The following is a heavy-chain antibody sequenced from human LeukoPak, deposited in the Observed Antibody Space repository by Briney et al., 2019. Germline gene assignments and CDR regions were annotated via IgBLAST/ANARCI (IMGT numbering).Heavy chain of an antibody. CDR3: ARDPRWGGYYREAAFDI. D-gene: IGHD3-3*01. CDR1: GYTFTSYD. V-gene: IGHV1-8*01. CDR2: MNPNSGNT. J-gene: IGHJ3*02. Sequence: ASVKVSCKASGYTFTSYDINWVRQATGQGLEWMGWMNPNSGNTGYAQKFQGRVTMTRNTSISTAYMELSSLRSEDTAVYYCARDPRWGGYYREAAFDIWGQGTMVTVSS.